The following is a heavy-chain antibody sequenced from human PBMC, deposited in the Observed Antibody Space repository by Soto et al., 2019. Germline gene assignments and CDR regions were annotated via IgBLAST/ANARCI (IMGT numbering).Heavy chain of an antibody. CDR1: GYSISSGYY. V-gene: IGHV4-38-2*02. CDR3: AREGSNYGPGSGY. D-gene: IGHD3-10*01. Sequence: PWETLSLTCAVSGYSISSGYYWGWIRQPPGKGLEWIGSIYHSGSTYYNPSLKSRVTISVDTSKNQFSLKLSSVTAADTAVYYCAREGSNYGPGSGYWGQGTLVTVSS. J-gene: IGHJ4*02. CDR2: IYHSGST.